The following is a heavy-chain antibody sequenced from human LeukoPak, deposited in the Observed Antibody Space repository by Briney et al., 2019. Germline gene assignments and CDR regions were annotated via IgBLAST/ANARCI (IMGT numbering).Heavy chain of an antibody. Sequence: GASVEVSCKVSGYTFTGCYMHWVRQAPGQGLEWMGWINPNSGGTNYAQKFQGRVTMTRDTSISTAYMELSRLRSDDTAVYYCARASYGGSQGEYNWFDPWGQGTLVTVSS. D-gene: IGHD4-23*01. J-gene: IGHJ5*02. V-gene: IGHV1-2*02. CDR2: INPNSGGT. CDR3: ARASYGGSQGEYNWFDP. CDR1: GYTFTGCY.